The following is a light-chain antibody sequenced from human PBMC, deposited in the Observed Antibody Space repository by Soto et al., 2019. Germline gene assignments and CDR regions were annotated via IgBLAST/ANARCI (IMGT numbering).Light chain of an antibody. CDR3: SSHAASGV. Sequence: QSALTQPPSASGSPGQSVTISCTGTSSDVGTYNYVSWYQHHPGKAPKLIIYEVTNRPSGVPDRFSGSKSGNTASLTVSGLQPEDEANYYCSSHAASGVFGGGTQLTGL. V-gene: IGLV2-8*01. CDR2: EVT. CDR1: SSDVGTYNY. J-gene: IGLJ3*02.